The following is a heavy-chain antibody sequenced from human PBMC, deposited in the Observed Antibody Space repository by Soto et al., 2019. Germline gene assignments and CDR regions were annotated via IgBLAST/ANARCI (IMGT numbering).Heavy chain of an antibody. CDR3: AKYQGWELWLVRGGDAFDI. D-gene: IGHD6-19*01. Sequence: GGSLRLSCAASGFTFSSYAMSWVRQAPGKGLEWVSAISGSGGSTYYADSVKGRFTISRDNSKNTLYQQMNSLRAEDTAVYYCAKYQGWELWLVRGGDAFDIWGQGTMVTVSS. CDR2: ISGSGGST. CDR1: GFTFSSYA. J-gene: IGHJ3*02. V-gene: IGHV3-23*01.